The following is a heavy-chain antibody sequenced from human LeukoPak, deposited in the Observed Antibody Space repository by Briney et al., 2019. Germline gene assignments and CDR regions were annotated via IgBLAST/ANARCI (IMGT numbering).Heavy chain of an antibody. D-gene: IGHD6-13*01. CDR1: GYSISSGYY. CDR3: ARDGYSSSWYVWFDP. CDR2: IYHSGST. J-gene: IGHJ5*02. Sequence: SETLSLTCAVSGYSISSGYYWGWIRPPPGKGLEWIGSIYHSGSTHYNPSLKSRVTISVDTSKKQFSLKLRSVTAADTAVYYCARDGYSSSWYVWFDPWGQGTLVTVSS. V-gene: IGHV4-38-2*02.